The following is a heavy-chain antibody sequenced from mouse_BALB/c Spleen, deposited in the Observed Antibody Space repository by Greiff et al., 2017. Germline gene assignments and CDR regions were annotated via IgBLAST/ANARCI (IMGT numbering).Heavy chain of an antibody. V-gene: IGHV5-9-3*01. CDR2: ISSGGSYT. Sequence: EVKLMESGGGLVKPGGSLKLSCAASGFTFSSYAMSWVRQTPEKRLEWVATISSGGSYTYYPDSVKGRFTISRDNAKNTLYLQISSLRSEDTAMYYCASELGQGAYWGQGTLVTVSA. CDR3: ASELGQGAY. D-gene: IGHD4-1*01. J-gene: IGHJ3*01. CDR1: GFTFSSYA.